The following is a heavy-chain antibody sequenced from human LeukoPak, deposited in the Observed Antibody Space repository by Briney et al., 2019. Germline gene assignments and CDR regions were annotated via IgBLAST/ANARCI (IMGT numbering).Heavy chain of an antibody. CDR3: ARTTVSFTLFDY. J-gene: IGHJ4*02. CDR1: GGSFSGYY. CDR2: INHSGST. D-gene: IGHD4-17*01. Sequence: PSETLSLTCAVYGGSFSGYYWSWIRQPPGKGLEWIGEINHSGSTNYNPSLKSRVTISVDTSKNQFSLKLSSVTAADTAVYYCARTTVSFTLFDYWGQGTLVTVSS. V-gene: IGHV4-34*01.